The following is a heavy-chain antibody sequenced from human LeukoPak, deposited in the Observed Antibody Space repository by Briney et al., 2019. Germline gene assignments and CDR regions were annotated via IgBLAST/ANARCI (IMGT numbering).Heavy chain of an antibody. CDR3: ARRYDSSGYYPLDYFDH. CDR1: GYRFNNYG. J-gene: IGHJ4*02. V-gene: IGHV5-51*01. CDR2: IFPGDSET. Sequence: GESLKISCTGSGYRFNNYGIVWVLQTPGEGLQWMGIIFPGDSETRYSPSFEGQVTFSADKSNTTAYLHWSSLKASDTAMYYCARRYDSSGYYPLDYFDHWGQGSLVTVSS. D-gene: IGHD3-22*01.